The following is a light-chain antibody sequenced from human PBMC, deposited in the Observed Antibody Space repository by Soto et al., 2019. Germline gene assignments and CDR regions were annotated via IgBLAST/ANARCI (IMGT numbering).Light chain of an antibody. J-gene: IGKJ5*01. Sequence: DIQMTQSPSSVSASVGDRVTITCRASQGVSRWLAWYQQKPGRAPKLLIYAASTLQSGVPSRVSGSGAGTDCTLTISSLQPEDFGTYYWQQLNSVPITFGQGTRLEVK. CDR1: QGVSRW. CDR2: AAS. CDR3: QQLNSVPIT. V-gene: IGKV1D-12*01.